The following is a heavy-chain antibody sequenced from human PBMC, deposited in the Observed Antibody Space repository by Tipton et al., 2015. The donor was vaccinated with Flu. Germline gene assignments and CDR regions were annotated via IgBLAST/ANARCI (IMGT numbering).Heavy chain of an antibody. Sequence: QLVQSGAEVKKPGASVKVSCKVSGYIFSRYGISWVRQAPGQGLEWMGWISGYNGYTNYAQKFQGRVTMTTDTSTSTAYMELRSLRSDDTAVYYCARTGDHEAFDIWGQGTMVTVSS. CDR3: ARTGDHEAFDI. V-gene: IGHV1-18*01. CDR2: ISGYNGYT. CDR1: GYIFSRYG. J-gene: IGHJ3*02. D-gene: IGHD4-17*01.